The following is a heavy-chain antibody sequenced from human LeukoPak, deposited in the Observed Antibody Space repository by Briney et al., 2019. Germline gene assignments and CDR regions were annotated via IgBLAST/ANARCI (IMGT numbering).Heavy chain of an antibody. J-gene: IGHJ6*02. V-gene: IGHV4-34*01. CDR3: AKGSYYGSGSYYYYYYYGMDV. CDR2: INHSGST. CDR1: GGSFSGYY. D-gene: IGHD3-10*01. Sequence: SETLSLTCAVYGGSFSGYYWSWIRQPPGKGLEWIGEINHSGSTNYNPSLKSRVTISVDTSKNQFSLKLNSVTAADTAVYYCAKGSYYGSGSYYYYYYYGMDVWGQGTTVTVSS.